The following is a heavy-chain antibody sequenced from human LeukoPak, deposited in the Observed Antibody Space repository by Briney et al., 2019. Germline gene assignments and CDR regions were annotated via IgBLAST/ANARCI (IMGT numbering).Heavy chain of an antibody. V-gene: IGHV3-30*02. J-gene: IGHJ6*03. CDR2: IRYDGSSK. CDR1: GFTFSNYD. CDR3: AKSAPTTQVLRYFDWLSPVHYYYYMDV. Sequence: QAGGSLRLSCAASGFTFSNYDMYWVRQAPGKGLEWVAFIRYDGSSKYYAESVKGRFTISRDNSKNTLYLQMNSLRAEDTAVYYCAKSAPTTQVLRYFDWLSPVHYYYYMDVWGKGTTVTISS. D-gene: IGHD3-9*01.